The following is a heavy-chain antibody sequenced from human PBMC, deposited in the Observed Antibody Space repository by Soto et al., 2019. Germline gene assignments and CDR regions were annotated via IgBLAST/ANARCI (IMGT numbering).Heavy chain of an antibody. J-gene: IGHJ5*01. CDR3: VRDYLLTGFDT. V-gene: IGHV4-61*01. CDR1: NASISTISSYY. Sequence: PSETLSLTCTVSNASISTISSYYWTLVRQPPGKGLEWIGYVYYSGSTNFNPSLKSRVGMSIDTSKNQFSLELKSVTAADTATYYCVRDYLLTGFDTWVHGTLVT. CDR2: VYYSGST. D-gene: IGHD3-9*01.